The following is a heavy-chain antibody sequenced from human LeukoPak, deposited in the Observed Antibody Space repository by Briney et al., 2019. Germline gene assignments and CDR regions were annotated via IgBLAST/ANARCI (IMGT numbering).Heavy chain of an antibody. D-gene: IGHD3-22*01. Sequence: ASVKVSCKASGGTFSSYAISWVRQAPGQGLEWMGGTIPIFGTANYAQKFQGRVTITADESTSTAYMELSSLRSEDTAVYYCARAHYYDSSGYYYYYYGMDVWGQGTTVTVSS. CDR2: TIPIFGTA. J-gene: IGHJ6*02. CDR3: ARAHYYDSSGYYYYYYGMDV. CDR1: GGTFSSYA. V-gene: IGHV1-69*13.